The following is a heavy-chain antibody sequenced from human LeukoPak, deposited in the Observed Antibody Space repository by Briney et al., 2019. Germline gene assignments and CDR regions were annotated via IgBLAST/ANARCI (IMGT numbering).Heavy chain of an antibody. CDR3: ARAPSPVKRAVGSMTKVEQPTLYGMDV. D-gene: IGHD4-11*01. V-gene: IGHV3-23*01. J-gene: IGHJ6*02. Sequence: GGSLRLSCAASGLTFTTYGMSWVRQAPGKGLDWVSGISGTGGSTYYADSVKGRFTISRDNSKNTLYLQMNSLRAEDTAVYYCARAPSPVKRAVGSMTKVEQPTLYGMDVWGQGTTVTVSS. CDR2: ISGTGGST. CDR1: GLTFTTYG.